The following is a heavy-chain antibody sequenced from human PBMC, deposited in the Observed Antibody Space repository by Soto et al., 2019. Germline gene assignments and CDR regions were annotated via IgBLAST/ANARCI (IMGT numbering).Heavy chain of an antibody. CDR3: ARGGEPLGYYGLDV. J-gene: IGHJ6*02. Sequence: LSLTCSVSGGSVRSGNHFWNWIRQPPGRGLEWLGYMYYTGVTNYNPSLKSRVSMSVDTSKDQFSLNLTSLTAADTAVYYCARGGEPLGYYGLDVWGQGTMVTVSS. CDR1: GGSVRSGNHF. V-gene: IGHV4-61*01. CDR2: MYYTGVT.